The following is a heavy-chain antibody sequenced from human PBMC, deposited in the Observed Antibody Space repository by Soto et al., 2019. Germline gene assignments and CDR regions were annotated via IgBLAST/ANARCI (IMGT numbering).Heavy chain of an antibody. D-gene: IGHD5-12*01. Sequence: QVQLVESGGGVVQPGRSLRLSCAASGFTFSTYGIHWVRQAPGKGLEWVAAIFYDGSRKFYTDSVKGRFTISRDNSKNTVYLYMNGLRAVATAVDYCARDQAEIVASPIDGNALSNWFDPWGQGTLVTVSS. CDR3: ARDQAEIVASPIDGNALSNWFDP. J-gene: IGHJ5*02. CDR2: IFYDGSRK. V-gene: IGHV3-33*01. CDR1: GFTFSTYG.